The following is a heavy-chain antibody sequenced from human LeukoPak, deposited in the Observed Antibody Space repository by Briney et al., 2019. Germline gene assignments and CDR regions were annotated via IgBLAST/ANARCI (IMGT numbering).Heavy chain of an antibody. CDR1: GFTVSSNY. D-gene: IGHD6-13*01. CDR2: IYSGGST. Sequence: GGSLRLSCAASGFTVSSNYMSWVRQAPGKGLEWVSVIYSGGSTYYADSVKGRFTISRDNSKNTLYLQMNSLRAEDTAVYYCARGPSSSFDRAFDYWGQGTLVTVSS. CDR3: ARGPSSSFDRAFDY. V-gene: IGHV3-53*01. J-gene: IGHJ4*02.